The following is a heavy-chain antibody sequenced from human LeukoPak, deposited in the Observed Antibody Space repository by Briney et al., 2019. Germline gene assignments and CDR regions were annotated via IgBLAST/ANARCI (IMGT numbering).Heavy chain of an antibody. Sequence: GGSLRLSCAASGFTFSRDSMNWVRQAPGKGLEWVSYINGGSSPIYYADSVRGRFTISRDNAKNSLYLQMNSLRAEDTAVYYCVRDNPRCCGVVPANIDDYWGQGTLVTVSS. CDR3: VRDNPRCCGVVPANIDDY. CDR1: GFTFSRDS. CDR2: INGGSSPI. D-gene: IGHD2-15*01. J-gene: IGHJ4*02. V-gene: IGHV3-48*01.